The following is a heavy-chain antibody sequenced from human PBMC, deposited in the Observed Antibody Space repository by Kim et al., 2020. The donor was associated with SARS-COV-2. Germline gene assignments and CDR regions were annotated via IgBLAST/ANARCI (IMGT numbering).Heavy chain of an antibody. V-gene: IGHV4-59*01. Sequence: SETLSLTCTVSGGSISSYYWSWIRQPPGKGLEWIGYIYYSGSTNYNPSLKSRVTISVDTSKNQFSLKLSSVTAADTAVYYCARAGLGYCSGGSCHNWFDPWGQGTLVTVSS. CDR1: GGSISSYY. CDR2: IYYSGST. D-gene: IGHD2-15*01. J-gene: IGHJ5*02. CDR3: ARAGLGYCSGGSCHNWFDP.